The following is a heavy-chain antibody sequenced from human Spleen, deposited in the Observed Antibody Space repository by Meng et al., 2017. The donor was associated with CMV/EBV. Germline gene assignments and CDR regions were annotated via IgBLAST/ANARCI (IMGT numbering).Heavy chain of an antibody. D-gene: IGHD3-3*01. CDR2: INPSGGST. J-gene: IGHJ5*02. Sequence: ASVKVSCKASGYTFTSYYMHWVRQAPGQGLEWMGIINPSGGSTSYAQKFQGRVTMTRDTSTSTVYMELSSLRSEDTAVYYCARDAVKVRITIFGSPWFDPWGQGTLVTVSS. CDR3: ARDAVKVRITIFGSPWFDP. CDR1: GYTFTSYY. V-gene: IGHV1-46*01.